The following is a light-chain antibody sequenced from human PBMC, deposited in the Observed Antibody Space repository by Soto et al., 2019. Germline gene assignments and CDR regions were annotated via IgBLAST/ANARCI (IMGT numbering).Light chain of an antibody. Sequence: QSVLTQPASVSGSPGQSITISCTGTSSDVGSYNLVSWYQQHPGKAPKLMIYEGSKRPSGVSNRFSGSKSGNTASPTVSGLQAEDEADYYCCSYAGSSTWVFGTGTKLTVL. CDR1: SSDVGSYNL. CDR3: CSYAGSSTWV. CDR2: EGS. J-gene: IGLJ1*01. V-gene: IGLV2-23*01.